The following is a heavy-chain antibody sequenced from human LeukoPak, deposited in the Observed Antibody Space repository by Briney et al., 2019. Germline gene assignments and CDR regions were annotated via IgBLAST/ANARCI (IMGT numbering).Heavy chain of an antibody. J-gene: IGHJ6*03. V-gene: IGHV4-34*01. D-gene: IGHD2-2*02. CDR3: ARGPAGRCSSTSCYTPGYYYYMDV. CDR1: GGSFSGYY. CDR2: INHSGST. Sequence: SETLSLTCAVYGGSFSGYYWSWIRQPPGKGLEWIGEINHSGSTNYNPSPKSRVTISVDTSKNQFSLKLSSVTAADTAVYYCARGPAGRCSSTSCYTPGYYYYMDVWGKGTTVTVSS.